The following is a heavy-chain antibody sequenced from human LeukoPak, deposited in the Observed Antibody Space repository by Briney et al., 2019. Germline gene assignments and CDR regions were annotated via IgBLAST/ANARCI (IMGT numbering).Heavy chain of an antibody. V-gene: IGHV4-61*01. CDR2: IYYSGST. CDR1: GGSVSSGSYY. Sequence: PSETLSLTCTVSGGSVSSGSYYWSWIRQPPGKGPEWIGYIYYSGSTNYNPSLKSRVTISVDTSKNQFSLKLSSVTAADTAVYYCARYCSGGSCYYFDYWGQGTLVTVSS. D-gene: IGHD2-15*01. CDR3: ARYCSGGSCYYFDY. J-gene: IGHJ4*02.